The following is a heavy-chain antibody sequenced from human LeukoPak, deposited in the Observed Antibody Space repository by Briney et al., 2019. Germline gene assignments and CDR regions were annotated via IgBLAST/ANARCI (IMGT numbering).Heavy chain of an antibody. Sequence: GSLRLSCAASGFTFSSYAMSWVRQAPGKGLEWVSAISGSGGSTYYADSVKGRFTISRDNSKNTLYLQMNSLRAEDTAVYYCAKRPSPHYYDSSGYYPDYWGQGTLVTVSS. CDR1: GFTFSSYA. V-gene: IGHV3-23*01. D-gene: IGHD3-22*01. J-gene: IGHJ4*02. CDR2: ISGSGGST. CDR3: AKRPSPHYYDSSGYYPDY.